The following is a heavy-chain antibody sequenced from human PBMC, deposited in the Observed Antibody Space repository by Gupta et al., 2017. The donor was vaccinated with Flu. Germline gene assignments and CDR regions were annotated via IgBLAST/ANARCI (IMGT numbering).Heavy chain of an antibody. Sequence: EVQLVQSGAEVKKPGESLRISCKGSGFTFTSYWITWVRQMPGKGLEWMGRIDPSDSYTNYSPSFQGHVTISADKSISTVYLQWSSLEASDTAIYYCARLTTVPGTGDNYWGQGTLVTVSS. J-gene: IGHJ4*02. CDR2: IDPSDSYT. CDR1: GFTFTSYW. CDR3: ARLTTVPGTGDNY. V-gene: IGHV5-10-1*01. D-gene: IGHD4-4*01.